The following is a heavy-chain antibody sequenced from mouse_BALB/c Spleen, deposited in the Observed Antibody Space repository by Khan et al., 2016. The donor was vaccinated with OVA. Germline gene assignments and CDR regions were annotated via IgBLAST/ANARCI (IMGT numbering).Heavy chain of an antibody. D-gene: IGHD2-2*01. CDR3: AIDGYEFYAMDY. CDR1: GFNIKDTY. CDR2: IDPANGNT. J-gene: IGHJ4*01. Sequence: EVQLQQSGAELVKPGASVKLSCTASGFNIKDTYMHWVKQRPEQGLEWIGRIDPANGNTKYDPKFQGKATITADTSSNTAYLQLSSLTSEDTAVYYCAIDGYEFYAMDYWGQGTSVTVSS. V-gene: IGHV14-3*02.